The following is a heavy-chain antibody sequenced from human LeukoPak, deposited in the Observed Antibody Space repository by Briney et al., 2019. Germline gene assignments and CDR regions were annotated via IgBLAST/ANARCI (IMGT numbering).Heavy chain of an antibody. Sequence: PGGSLRLSCAASGFTFSTYAMSWVRQAPGKGLQWVAFIGAEGDTYYAESVKGRFTVSRDNSRNTIYLHLNSLTGDGTATYYCVKSATVTTPRGRFDVWGQGTMVTVSS. J-gene: IGHJ3*01. CDR2: IGAEGDT. CDR1: GFTFSTYA. D-gene: IGHD4-17*01. CDR3: VKSATVTTPRGRFDV. V-gene: IGHV3-23*01.